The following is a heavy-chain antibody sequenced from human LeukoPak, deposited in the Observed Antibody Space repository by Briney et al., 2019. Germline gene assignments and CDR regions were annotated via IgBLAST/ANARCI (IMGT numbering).Heavy chain of an antibody. D-gene: IGHD6-13*01. V-gene: IGHV4-30-4*08. Sequence: PSETLSLTCTVSGGSISSGDYYWSWIRQPPGKGLEWIGYIYYSGSTYYNPSLKSRVTISVDTSKNQFSLKLSSVTAADTAVYYCARVSIAAAGDRFDYWGQGTLVTASS. CDR3: ARVSIAAAGDRFDY. J-gene: IGHJ4*02. CDR1: GGSISSGDYY. CDR2: IYYSGST.